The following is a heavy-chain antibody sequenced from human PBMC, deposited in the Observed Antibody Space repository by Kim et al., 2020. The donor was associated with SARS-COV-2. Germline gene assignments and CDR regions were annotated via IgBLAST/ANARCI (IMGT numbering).Heavy chain of an antibody. V-gene: IGHV1-69*01. D-gene: IGHD3-10*01. Sequence: FQGRVTNTADESTSTAYMELSSLRSEDTAVYYCARSGIYGSGSYFLPFDYWGQGTLVTVSS. J-gene: IGHJ4*02. CDR3: ARSGIYGSGSYFLPFDY.